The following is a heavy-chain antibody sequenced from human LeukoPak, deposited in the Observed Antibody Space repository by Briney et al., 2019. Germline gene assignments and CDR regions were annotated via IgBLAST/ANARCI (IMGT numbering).Heavy chain of an antibody. CDR2: IYHRGTI. CDR3: ARHDDFDFLLDY. Sequence: TSETLSLTCTVSGYSISSGYYWGWIRQPPGKGLEWIGSIYHRGTIYYNPSLKSRVTISVDASKNQFSLKLSSVTAADSAVYYCARHDDFDFLLDYWGQGILATVSA. V-gene: IGHV4-38-2*02. CDR1: GYSISSGYY. J-gene: IGHJ4*02. D-gene: IGHD3/OR15-3a*01.